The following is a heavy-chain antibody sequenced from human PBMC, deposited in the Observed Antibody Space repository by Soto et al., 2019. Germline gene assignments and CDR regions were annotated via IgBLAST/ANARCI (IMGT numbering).Heavy chain of an antibody. CDR2: IRSKAYGGTA. V-gene: IGHV3-49*03. J-gene: IGHJ4*02. Sequence: LRLSCIPSGFTFGDHGLSWFRQAPGKGLEWVGFIRSKAYGGTAEYAASVKGRFTISRDDSKSIAYLQMNSLKTEDTAVYYCTREPVDYWGQGTLVTVSS. CDR3: TREPVDY. CDR1: GFTFGDHG.